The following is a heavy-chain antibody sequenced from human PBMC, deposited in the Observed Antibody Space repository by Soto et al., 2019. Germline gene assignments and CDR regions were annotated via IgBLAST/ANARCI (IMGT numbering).Heavy chain of an antibody. D-gene: IGHD6-19*01. Sequence: PGESLKISCKGSGYSFTSYWIGWVRKMPGKGLEWMGIIYPSDSDTRYGPSFQGQVTISADKSLSTAYLQWSSLKASDTAMYYCARLEYSSGWYYFDYWGQGTLVTVSS. CDR2: IYPSDSDT. CDR3: ARLEYSSGWYYFDY. CDR1: GYSFTSYW. J-gene: IGHJ4*02. V-gene: IGHV5-51*01.